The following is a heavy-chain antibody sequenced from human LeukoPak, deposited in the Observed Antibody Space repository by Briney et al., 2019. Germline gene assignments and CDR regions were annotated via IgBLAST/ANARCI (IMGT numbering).Heavy chain of an antibody. D-gene: IGHD2-2*02. CDR2: ISSSIIYI. Sequence: ISSSIIYIYYADSVKRRFTISRENDKNSVYLQMNSLRAEDTAVYYCARDLLVVPAAILGYWGQGTLVTVSS. J-gene: IGHJ4*02. V-gene: IGHV3-21*01. CDR3: ARDLLVVPAAILGY.